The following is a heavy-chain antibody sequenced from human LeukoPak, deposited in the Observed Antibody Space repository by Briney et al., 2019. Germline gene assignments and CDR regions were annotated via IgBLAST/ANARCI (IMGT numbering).Heavy chain of an antibody. CDR1: GFGFTNYW. V-gene: IGHV3-7*01. CDR2: ISPDGSDK. CDR3: ARMNPGFTDAFDI. J-gene: IGHJ3*02. Sequence: GGSLRLSCSASGFGFTNYWMRWIRQAPGKGLEWVANISPDGSDKYYVDSVKGRFTVSRDNAENSLYLHMNSLRVEDTAVYYCARMNPGFTDAFDIWGQGTMVTVSS. D-gene: IGHD2-15*01.